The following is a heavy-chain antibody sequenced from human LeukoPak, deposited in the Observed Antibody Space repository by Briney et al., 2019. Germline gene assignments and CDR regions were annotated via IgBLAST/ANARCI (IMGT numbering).Heavy chain of an antibody. D-gene: IGHD1-26*01. Sequence: GGSLRLSCAASGFTFSSYGMSWVRQAPGKGLEWVSAISGSGGSTYYADSVKGRFTISRDNSKNTLYLQMNSLRAEDTAVYYCARDEGSLGANYFDYWGQGTLVTVSS. CDR2: ISGSGGST. J-gene: IGHJ4*02. V-gene: IGHV3-23*01. CDR1: GFTFSSYG. CDR3: ARDEGSLGANYFDY.